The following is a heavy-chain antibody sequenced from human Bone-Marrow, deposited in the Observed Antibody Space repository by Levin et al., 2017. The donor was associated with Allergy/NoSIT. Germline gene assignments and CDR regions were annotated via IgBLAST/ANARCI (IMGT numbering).Heavy chain of an antibody. D-gene: IGHD4-17*01. CDR2: IKQDGDEK. V-gene: IGHV3-7*01. Sequence: GGSLRLSCAASGFTFSNHWMIWVRQTPRKGLECVAHIKQDGDEKTYMDSVKGRFTISRDNAENSLYLQMSSLRVEDTAVYYCVGGPNYGDRPDFFEYWGQGTLVTVSS. J-gene: IGHJ4*02. CDR3: VGGPNYGDRPDFFEY. CDR1: GFTFSNHW.